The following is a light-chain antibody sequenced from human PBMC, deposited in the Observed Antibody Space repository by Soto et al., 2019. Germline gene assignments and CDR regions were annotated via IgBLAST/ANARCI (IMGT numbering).Light chain of an antibody. V-gene: IGKV1-39*01. CDR1: QSISSY. J-gene: IGKJ4*01. CDR2: AAS. CDR3: QQSYSTPLT. Sequence: DIQMTQSPSSLSASVGDRVTITCRASQSISSYLNWYQQKPGKAPKLLIYAASSLQSGVPSRFSGSGSVTDFTLTISSLQPEDFATYYCQQSYSTPLTFGGGTKLEIK.